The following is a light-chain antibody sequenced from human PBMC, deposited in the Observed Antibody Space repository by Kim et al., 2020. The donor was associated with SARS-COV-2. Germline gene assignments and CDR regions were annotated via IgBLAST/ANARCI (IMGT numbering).Light chain of an antibody. CDR2: VNSDGSH. CDR3: QTWGTGIRV. CDR1: SGHSSYA. J-gene: IGLJ3*02. V-gene: IGLV4-69*01. Sequence: QIVLTQLPSASASLGASVKLTCTLSSGHSSYAIAWHQQQPAKGPRYLMKVNSDGSHNKGDGIPDRFSGSSSGAERYLIISSLQSEVEADYYCQTWGTGIRVFGGGTQLTVL.